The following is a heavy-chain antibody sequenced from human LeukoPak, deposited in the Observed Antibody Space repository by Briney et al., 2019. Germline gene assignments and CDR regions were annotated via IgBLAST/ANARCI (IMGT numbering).Heavy chain of an antibody. CDR3: ARGYYYDSSGYYY. V-gene: IGHV4-59*01. J-gene: IGHJ4*02. D-gene: IGHD3-22*01. Sequence: SETLSLTCTVSGGSISSYYWSWIRQPPGKGLEWIGYIYYSGSTNYNPSLKSRVTMSVDTSKNQFSLKLSSVTAADTAVYYCARGYYYDSSGYYYWGQGTLVTVSS. CDR2: IYYSGST. CDR1: GGSISSYY.